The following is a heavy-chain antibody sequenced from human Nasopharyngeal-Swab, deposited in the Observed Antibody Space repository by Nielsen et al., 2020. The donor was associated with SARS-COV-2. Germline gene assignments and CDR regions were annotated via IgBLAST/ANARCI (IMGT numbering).Heavy chain of an antibody. J-gene: IGHJ4*02. Sequence: GESLKISCEASGFTFSSYGFHWVRQSQGKGLEWVAVTSHDEDKIYYADSVKGRFTISRDNSKNIVYMEMNSLRAEDTAVYYCSRDRATSSWFLEWLLYGGIDYWGQGAQVTVSS. D-gene: IGHD3-3*01. CDR1: GFTFSSYG. CDR2: TSHDEDKI. V-gene: IGHV3-30*03. CDR3: SRDRATSSWFLEWLLYGGIDY.